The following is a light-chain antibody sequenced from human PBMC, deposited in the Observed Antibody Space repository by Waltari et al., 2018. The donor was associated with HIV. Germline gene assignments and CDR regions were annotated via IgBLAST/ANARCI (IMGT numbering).Light chain of an antibody. J-gene: IGLJ3*02. Sequence: QSVLTQTPSASGTPGQRVTISCSGSSSNIGSNYVYWYQPLPGTAPKPLICMNHQRPSGFPYRFSGFNSGTSASLAISGLRSEDDADYYCAAWDASLSSWVFGGGTKLTVL. CDR3: AAWDASLSSWV. CDR1: SSNIGSNY. V-gene: IGLV1-47*01. CDR2: MNH.